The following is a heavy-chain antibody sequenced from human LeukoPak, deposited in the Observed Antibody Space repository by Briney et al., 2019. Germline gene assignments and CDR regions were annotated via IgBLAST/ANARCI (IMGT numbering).Heavy chain of an antibody. D-gene: IGHD6-19*01. CDR3: TRTQYSSGWTFDY. J-gene: IGHJ4*02. CDR1: GFTFSSYG. Sequence: GGSLRLSCAASGFTFSSYGMHWVRQAPGKGLEWVAYITSSGSIIYYADSVKGRFTISRDNAKNSLYLQMNSLRAEDTAVYYCTRTQYSSGWTFDYWGQGTLVTVSS. CDR2: ITSSGSII. V-gene: IGHV3-48*04.